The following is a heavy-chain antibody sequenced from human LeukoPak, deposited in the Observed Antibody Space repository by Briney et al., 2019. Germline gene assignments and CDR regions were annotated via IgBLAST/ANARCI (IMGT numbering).Heavy chain of an antibody. J-gene: IGHJ4*02. D-gene: IGHD6-13*01. Sequence: GGSLGLSCAASGFDFSSYAMHWVRQAPGKGLEWVAVIWYDGSVEYYADSVKGRFTISRDNSKNTLYLHMNSLRAEDTAVFYCARTAAGTSFDYWGQGTLVTVSS. CDR2: IWYDGSVE. CDR3: ARTAAGTSFDY. CDR1: GFDFSSYA. V-gene: IGHV3-33*08.